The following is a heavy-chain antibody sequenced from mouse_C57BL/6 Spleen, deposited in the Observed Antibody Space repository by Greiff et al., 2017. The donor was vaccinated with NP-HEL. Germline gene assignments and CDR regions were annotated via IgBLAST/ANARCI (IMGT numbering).Heavy chain of an antibody. V-gene: IGHV1-82*01. CDR3: ARDDYLDV. CDR1: GYAFSSSW. CDR2: IYPGDGDT. D-gene: IGHD2-3*01. Sequence: VKLQESGPELVKPGASVKISCKASGYAFSSSWMNWVKQRPGKGLEWIGRIYPGDGDTNYNGKFKGKATLTADKSSSTAYMQLSSLTSEDSAVYFCARDDYLDVWGTGTTVTVSS. J-gene: IGHJ1*03.